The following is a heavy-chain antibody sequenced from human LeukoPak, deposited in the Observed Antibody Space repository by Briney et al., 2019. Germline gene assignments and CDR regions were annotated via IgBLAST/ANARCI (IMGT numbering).Heavy chain of an antibody. V-gene: IGHV3-53*01. J-gene: IGHJ4*02. CDR2: IYSGGST. Sequence: GGSLRLSCAASGFTVSSNYMSWVRQAPGKGLEWVSVIYSGGSTYYADSVEGRFTISRDNSKNTLYLQMNSLRAEDTAVYYCGGFQVVPAAIAVDYWGQGTLVTVSS. CDR1: GFTVSSNY. CDR3: GGFQVVPAAIAVDY. D-gene: IGHD2-2*02.